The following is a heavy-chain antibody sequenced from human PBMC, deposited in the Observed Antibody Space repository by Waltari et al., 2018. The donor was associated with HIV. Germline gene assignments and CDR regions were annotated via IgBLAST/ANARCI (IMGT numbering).Heavy chain of an antibody. CDR3: SRGGTILTGYYPSGVS. D-gene: IGHD3-9*01. CDR1: GYTFTAYY. CDR2: RNPNSGGT. J-gene: IGHJ5*02. Sequence: QVQLVQSGAEVKKPGASVKVSCKASGYTFTAYYIHWVRQAPGQGLEWMGWRNPNSGGTNYPQKFKGRVTMTRDTSIKTAYFQLSGLTSDDTALYWCSRGGTILTGYYPSGVSWGQGTPVTVSS. V-gene: IGHV1-2*02.